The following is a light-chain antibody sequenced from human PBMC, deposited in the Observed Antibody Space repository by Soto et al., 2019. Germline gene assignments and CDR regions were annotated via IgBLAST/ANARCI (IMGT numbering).Light chain of an antibody. CDR3: QQYNGWLST. CDR1: QSVSSN. J-gene: IGKJ4*01. V-gene: IGKV3-15*01. Sequence: EIVMTQSPATLSVSPGERATLSCRASQSVSSNLAWYQQKPCQAPRLLIYGASTRATGIPARFSGSGSGTEFSITISGLQSEEYDCYYCQQYNGWLSTFDGGMKVEIK. CDR2: GAS.